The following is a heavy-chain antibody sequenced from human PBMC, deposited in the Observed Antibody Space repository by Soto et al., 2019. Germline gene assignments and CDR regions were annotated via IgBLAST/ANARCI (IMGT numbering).Heavy chain of an antibody. D-gene: IGHD6-19*01. V-gene: IGHV1-69*12. CDR2: IIPIFGTA. J-gene: IGHJ6*02. CDR3: ARDGIAVAGTAYYYYGMDV. Sequence: QVQLVQSGAAVKKPGSSVKVSCKASGGTFSSYAISWVRQAPGQGLEWMGGIIPIFGTANYAQKFQGRVTITADESTSTAYMELSSLRSEDTAVYYCARDGIAVAGTAYYYYGMDVWGQGTTVTVSS. CDR1: GGTFSSYA.